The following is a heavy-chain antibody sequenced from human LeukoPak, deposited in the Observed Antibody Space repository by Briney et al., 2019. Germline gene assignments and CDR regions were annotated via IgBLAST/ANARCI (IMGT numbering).Heavy chain of an antibody. D-gene: IGHD5-18*01. CDR3: ARDFEGYTYGPGNYYYAMDV. Sequence: AGGSLRLSCAASGFTFSSFAMHWVRQAPGKGLEWVAVISYDGSNKYYADSVKGRFTISRDNSKNTLYLQMNSLRTEDTAVYYCARDFEGYTYGPGNYYYAMDVWGQGTTVTVSS. V-gene: IGHV3-30-3*01. CDR1: GFTFSSFA. CDR2: ISYDGSNK. J-gene: IGHJ6*02.